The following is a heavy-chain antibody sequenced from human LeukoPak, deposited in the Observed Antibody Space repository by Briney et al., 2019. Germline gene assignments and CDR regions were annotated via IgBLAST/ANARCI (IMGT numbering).Heavy chain of an antibody. CDR3: ARSQGLAVAGTRKVLGY. V-gene: IGHV1-46*01. CDR2: INPSGGST. D-gene: IGHD6-19*01. J-gene: IGHJ4*02. CDR1: GYTFTSYY. Sequence: ASVKVSCKASGYTFTSYYMHWVRQAPGQGLEWMGIINPSGGSTSYAQKFQGRVTMTRDTSPSTVYMELSSLRSEDTAVYYCARSQGLAVAGTRKVLGYWGQGTLVTVSS.